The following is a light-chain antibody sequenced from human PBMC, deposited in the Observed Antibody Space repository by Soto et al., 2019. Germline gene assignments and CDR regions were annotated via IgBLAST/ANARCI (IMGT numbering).Light chain of an antibody. CDR3: CSYAGSTTWV. V-gene: IGLV2-23*01. J-gene: IGLJ3*02. CDR2: QDT. CDR1: SSDVGGYKL. Sequence: QSVLTQPASVSGSPGQSITISCTGTSSDVGGYKLVFWYQQHPGKAPKLLIYQDTKRPSGVSSRFSGSKSGNMASLTISGLQAEDEADYHCCSYAGSTTWVFGGGTKLTVL.